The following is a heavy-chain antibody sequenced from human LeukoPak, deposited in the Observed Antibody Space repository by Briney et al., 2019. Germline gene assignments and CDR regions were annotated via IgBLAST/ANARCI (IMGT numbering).Heavy chain of an antibody. V-gene: IGHV4-39*01. CDR3: ARQTWIQIWFLDY. CDR2: IYYSGNT. Sequence: SETLSLTCTVSGDSISSTNYYWDWIRQPPGKGLEWIGSIYYSGNTYYNPSLKSRVTISIDTSKNQFSLKLSSMTAADTAVYYCARQTWIQIWFLDYWGQGTLVTVSS. J-gene: IGHJ4*02. CDR1: GDSISSTNYY. D-gene: IGHD5-18*01.